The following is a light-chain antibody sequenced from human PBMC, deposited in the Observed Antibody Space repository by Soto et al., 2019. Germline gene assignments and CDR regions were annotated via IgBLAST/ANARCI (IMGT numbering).Light chain of an antibody. CDR2: AAS. J-gene: IGKJ3*01. Sequence: DIQMTQSPSSLSASVGDRLTITCRASQGISNFLVWYQQKPGKVPKVLIYAASTLQSGVPSRFSGSGSGTDFNLTISSLQPEDVATYYCQKYDSAPFTFGPGTKVDIK. CDR1: QGISNF. CDR3: QKYDSAPFT. V-gene: IGKV1-27*01.